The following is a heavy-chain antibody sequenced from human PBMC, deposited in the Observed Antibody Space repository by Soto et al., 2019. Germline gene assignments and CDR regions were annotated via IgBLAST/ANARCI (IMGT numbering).Heavy chain of an antibody. CDR1: RFTFSDYG. Sequence: QVQLVESGGGVVQPERSLRLSCVASRFTFSDYGMHWVRQAPGKGLEWVAVIWHDGLKKDYVDSVKGRFTVSRDNSKNTLYLQMNSLRVEDKATYYCARDRGADAPSDFWGQGTLVTVSS. CDR2: IWHDGLKK. V-gene: IGHV3-33*01. J-gene: IGHJ4*02. CDR3: ARDRGADAPSDF.